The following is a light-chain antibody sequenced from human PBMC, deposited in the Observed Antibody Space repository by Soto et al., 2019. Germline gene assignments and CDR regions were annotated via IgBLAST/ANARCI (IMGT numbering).Light chain of an antibody. CDR2: NVI. CDR1: SSDVGGYNF. V-gene: IGLV2-11*01. J-gene: IGLJ1*01. Sequence: QSALTQPRSVSGSPGQSVTISCTGTSSDVGGYNFVSWYQHHPGKAPKLMIYNVIQRPSGVPDRFSASKSGNTASLTISGLQAEDEAAYYCCSYAGSYTYVFGAGTKVTVL. CDR3: CSYAGSYTYV.